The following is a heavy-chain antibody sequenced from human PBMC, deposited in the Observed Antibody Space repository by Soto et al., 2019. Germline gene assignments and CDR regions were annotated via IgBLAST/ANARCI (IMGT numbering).Heavy chain of an antibody. CDR2: IYPDDSDT. D-gene: IGHD3-10*01. Sequence: PGESLKISCKGSGYNFATSWITWVRQMPGKGLEWMGIIYPDDSDTRYSPSFQGQVTISADKSITTAYLQWSSLKASDTAVYYCARRSGYYYYFDVWGQGTTVTVSS. J-gene: IGHJ6*02. V-gene: IGHV5-51*01. CDR3: ARRSGYYYYFDV. CDR1: GYNFATSW.